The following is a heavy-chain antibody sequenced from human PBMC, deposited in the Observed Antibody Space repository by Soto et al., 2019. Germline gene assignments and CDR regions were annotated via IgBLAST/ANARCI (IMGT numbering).Heavy chain of an antibody. CDR3: ARASKRWLRQSYYFDY. Sequence: PSETLSLTCTVSGGSISSYYWSWIRQPAGKGLEWIGRIYTSGSTNYNPSLKSRVTMSVDTSKNQFSLKLSSVTAADTAVYYCARASKRWLRQSYYFDYWGQGTLVTVSS. V-gene: IGHV4-4*07. D-gene: IGHD5-12*01. CDR1: GGSISSYY. CDR2: IYTSGST. J-gene: IGHJ4*02.